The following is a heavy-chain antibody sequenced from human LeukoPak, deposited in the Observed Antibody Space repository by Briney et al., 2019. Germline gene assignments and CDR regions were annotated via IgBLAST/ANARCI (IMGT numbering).Heavy chain of an antibody. CDR2: IIPIFGTA. CDR3: ARGRVADYYYYGMDV. CDR1: GGTFISYA. V-gene: IGHV1-69*13. J-gene: IGHJ6*02. D-gene: IGHD3-10*01. Sequence: GASVKVSCKASGGTFISYAISWVRQAPGQGLEWMGGIIPIFGTANYAQKFQGRVTITADESTSTAYMELSSLRSEDTAVYYCARGRVADYYYYGMDVWGQGTTVTVSS.